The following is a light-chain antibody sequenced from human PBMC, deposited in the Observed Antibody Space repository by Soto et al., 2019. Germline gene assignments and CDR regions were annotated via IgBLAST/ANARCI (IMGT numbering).Light chain of an antibody. V-gene: IGLV1-51*01. CDR3: GTLDSSLSAVV. J-gene: IGLJ2*01. CDR1: SSNIGNSY. CDR2: DYN. Sequence: QSVLTQPPSVSAAPRQKVSISCSGSSSNIGNSYVSWYQQLPGTAPKLLIYDYNKRTSGIPDRFSGSKSGTSASLGITGLQTGDEADHYCGTLDSSLSAVVFGGGTKVTVL.